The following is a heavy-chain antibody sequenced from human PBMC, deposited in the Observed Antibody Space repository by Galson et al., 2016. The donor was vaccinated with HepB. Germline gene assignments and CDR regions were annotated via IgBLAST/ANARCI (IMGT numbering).Heavy chain of an antibody. Sequence: EPLSLTCAVSGGSISSSDWWSWVRQPPGQGLEWIGQNFHSGRVNYTPSLASRVTISIDTSNNHFPLRLTSVTAADTALYYCARQYWGGPSDYWGQGTLVTVSS. V-gene: IGHV4-4*02. CDR2: NFHSGRV. CDR3: ARQYWGGPSDY. CDR1: GGSISSSDW. J-gene: IGHJ4*02. D-gene: IGHD2/OR15-2a*01.